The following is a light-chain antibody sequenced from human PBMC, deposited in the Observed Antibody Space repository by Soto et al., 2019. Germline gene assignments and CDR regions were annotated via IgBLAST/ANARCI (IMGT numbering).Light chain of an antibody. CDR3: QQFSSYPT. J-gene: IGKJ2*01. Sequence: AIQLTQSPSSLSASVGDRVTITCRASQGISSALAWYQQKPGNPPKVLIYEVSSLTSGVPSRFSGSGSGTDFTLTISSLQPEDFATYYCQQFSSYPTFGQGTKLELK. V-gene: IGKV1-13*02. CDR1: QGISSA. CDR2: EVS.